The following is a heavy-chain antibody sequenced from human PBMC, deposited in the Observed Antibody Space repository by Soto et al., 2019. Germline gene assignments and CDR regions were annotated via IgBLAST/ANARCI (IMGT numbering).Heavy chain of an antibody. Sequence: QVQLVQSGAEVKKPGSSVKVSCKASGGTFSSYAISWVRQAPGQGLEWMGGIIPIFGAANYAQKFQGRVTITADESKSTAYMELSSLRSEDTAVYYCARATSHSILGIAAAGYWYFDLWGRGTLVTVSS. CDR2: IIPIFGAA. CDR1: GGTFSSYA. V-gene: IGHV1-69*01. CDR3: ARATSHSILGIAAAGYWYFDL. D-gene: IGHD6-13*01. J-gene: IGHJ2*01.